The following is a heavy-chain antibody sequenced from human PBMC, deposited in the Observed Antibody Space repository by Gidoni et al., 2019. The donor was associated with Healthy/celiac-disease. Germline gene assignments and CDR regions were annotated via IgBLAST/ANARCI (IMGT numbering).Heavy chain of an antibody. Sequence: QVLLQESGPGLEKPSQTLSLSGTVPGGSISSGGYYWSWLRQHPGKGLEWIGYIYYSGSTYYTPSLKSRVTISVDTSKNQFSLKLSSVTAADTAVYYCARSGAWGSRVEVGLDPWGQGTLVTVSS. D-gene: IGHD1-26*01. CDR2: IYYSGST. V-gene: IGHV4-31*03. CDR3: ARSGAWGSRVEVGLDP. J-gene: IGHJ5*02. CDR1: GGSISSGGYY.